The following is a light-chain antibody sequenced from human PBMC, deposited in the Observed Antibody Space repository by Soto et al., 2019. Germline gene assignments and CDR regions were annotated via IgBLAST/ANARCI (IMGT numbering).Light chain of an antibody. CDR1: NSDVGAYND. J-gene: IGLJ2*01. CDR2: GIT. Sequence: QSALTQPASVSASPGQSITISCTETNSDVGAYNDVSWYQQHTGKAPKLIIYGITHRPSGVSNRFSGSKSGNTASLTISGLHAEDEGDYYCNSYTSTRVLFGGGTKVTVL. CDR3: NSYTSTRVL. V-gene: IGLV2-14*03.